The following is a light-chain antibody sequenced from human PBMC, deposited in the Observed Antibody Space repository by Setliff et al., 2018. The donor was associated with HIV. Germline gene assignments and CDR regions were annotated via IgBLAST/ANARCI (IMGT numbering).Light chain of an antibody. V-gene: IGLV1-44*01. Sequence: QSALAQPPTASGTPGQRVAISCSGSSSNIGTNTVNWYQQLPGTAPRLLIYSNNQRPSGVPDRFSGSKSGTSASLAISGLQSEDKADYYCAAWDDSLNGSWVFGGGTKVTVL. CDR3: AAWDDSLNGSWV. CDR1: SSNIGTNT. CDR2: SNN. J-gene: IGLJ3*02.